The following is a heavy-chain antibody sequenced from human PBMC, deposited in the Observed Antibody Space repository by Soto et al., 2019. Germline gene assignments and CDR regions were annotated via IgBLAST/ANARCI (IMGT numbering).Heavy chain of an antibody. V-gene: IGHV4-61*05. J-gene: IGHJ4*02. CDR1: CGSRNHKTYF. CDR3: ARTTAVPNTLRSRYFFDY. Sequence: TPSLTSSVPCGSRNHKTYFWGWVRQPPGKRLEWIGYVYYSGTTNYNPSLKSRVTISVDLSKNRFSLRLSSVTTADTALYYCARTTAVPNTLRSRYFFDYWGQGTLVTVSS. D-gene: IGHD4-17*01. CDR2: VYYSGTT.